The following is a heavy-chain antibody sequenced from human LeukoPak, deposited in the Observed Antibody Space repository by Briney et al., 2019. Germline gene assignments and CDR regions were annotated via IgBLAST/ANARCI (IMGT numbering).Heavy chain of an antibody. CDR2: IYYSGST. D-gene: IGHD3-3*01. CDR1: GGSISSYY. Sequence: SETLSLTCTVSGGSISSYYWSWIRQPPGKGLEWIGYIYYSGSTNYNPSLKSRVTISVDTSKNQFSLKLSSVTAADTAVYYCARAPTYYDFWNGYFDYWGQGTLVTVSS. CDR3: ARAPTYYDFWNGYFDY. J-gene: IGHJ4*02. V-gene: IGHV4-59*01.